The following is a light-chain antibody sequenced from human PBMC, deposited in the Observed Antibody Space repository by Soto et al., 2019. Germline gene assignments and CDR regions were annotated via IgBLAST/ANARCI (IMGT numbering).Light chain of an antibody. CDR1: QSVSSRY. V-gene: IGKV3-20*01. J-gene: IGKJ3*01. CDR3: HHYCSSPLFT. Sequence: EIVLTQSPGTLSLSPGERATLSCRASQSVSSRYLGWYQQKPGQAPRLLIYFAYSRATGIPERFSGGGSGTDFTLTISRLEPEDFAGYYCHHYCSSPLFTFGPGTKVEIK. CDR2: FAY.